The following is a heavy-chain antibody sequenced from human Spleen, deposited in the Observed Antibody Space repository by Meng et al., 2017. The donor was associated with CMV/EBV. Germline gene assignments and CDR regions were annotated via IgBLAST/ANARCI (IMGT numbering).Heavy chain of an antibody. CDR1: GYKFTSCW. Sequence: IACKVSGYKFTSCWIGWLRQMPGKGLEWMGIIYPGDSETRYSPSFRDQVIISVDKSINTAYLQWRSLKASDTAMYYCARQPNNWFDPWGQGTLVTVSS. CDR3: ARQPNNWFDP. CDR2: IYPGDSET. J-gene: IGHJ5*02. V-gene: IGHV5-51*01.